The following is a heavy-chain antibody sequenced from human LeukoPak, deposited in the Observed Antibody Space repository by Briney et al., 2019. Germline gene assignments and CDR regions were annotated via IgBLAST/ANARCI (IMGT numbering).Heavy chain of an antibody. V-gene: IGHV4-34*01. CDR2: INHSGST. CDR1: GGSFSAYY. Sequence: SETLSLTCALYGGSFSAYYWSWIRQPPEKGLEWIGEINHSGSTNYNPSLKSRVTISVDTSKNQLFLKLSSVTAADTAVYYCALDLTPYYDFWSGYYGNWGQGTLVTVSS. J-gene: IGHJ4*02. D-gene: IGHD3-3*01. CDR3: ALDLTPYYDFWSGYYGN.